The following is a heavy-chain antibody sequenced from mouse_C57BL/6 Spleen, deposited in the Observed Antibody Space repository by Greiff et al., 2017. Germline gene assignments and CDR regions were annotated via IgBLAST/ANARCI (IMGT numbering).Heavy chain of an antibody. V-gene: IGHV14-4*01. Sequence: EVKLVESGAELVRPGASVKLSCTASGFNIKDDYMHWVKQRPEQGLEWIGWIDPENGDTEYASKFQGKATITADTSSNTAYLQLSSLTSEDTAVYYCTTCYSNLYAMDYWGQGTSVTVSS. J-gene: IGHJ4*01. CDR2: IDPENGDT. CDR1: GFNIKDDY. D-gene: IGHD2-5*01. CDR3: TTCYSNLYAMDY.